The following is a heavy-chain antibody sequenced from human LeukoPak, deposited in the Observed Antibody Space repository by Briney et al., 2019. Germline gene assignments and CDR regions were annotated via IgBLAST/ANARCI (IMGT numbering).Heavy chain of an antibody. V-gene: IGHV5-51*01. CDR3: ARYSSSSIKNWFDP. CDR1: GYSFTSYW. CDR2: IYPGDSDT. J-gene: IGHJ5*02. Sequence: GESLKISCKGSGYSFTSYWIGWVRQMPGKGLEWMGIIYPGDSDTRYSPSFQGQVTISAAKSISNAYLKWSSLKASDTAKYYCARYSSSSIKNWFDPWGQGTLVTVSS. D-gene: IGHD6-6*01.